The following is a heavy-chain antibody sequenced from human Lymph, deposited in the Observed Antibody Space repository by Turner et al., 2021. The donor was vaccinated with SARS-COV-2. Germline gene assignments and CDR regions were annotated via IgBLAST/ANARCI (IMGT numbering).Heavy chain of an antibody. Sequence: QVQLQESGPGLVTPSGTLSLTCAVSGGSISSSNWWSWVRQPPGKGLEWIGEIYHSGSTNCNPSLKSRVNISVDKSNNQFSLKLNSVTAADTAVYYCATRYCSGGSCSYFDYWGQGTLVSVSS. J-gene: IGHJ4*02. V-gene: IGHV4-4*02. CDR2: IYHSGST. CDR3: ATRYCSGGSCSYFDY. CDR1: GGSISSSNW. D-gene: IGHD2-15*01.